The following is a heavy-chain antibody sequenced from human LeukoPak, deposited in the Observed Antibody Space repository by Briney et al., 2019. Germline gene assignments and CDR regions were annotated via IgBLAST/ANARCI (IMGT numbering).Heavy chain of an antibody. CDR3: ARDSSYDILTPYYFDY. V-gene: IGHV1-69*06. CDR1: GGTFSSYA. D-gene: IGHD3-9*01. J-gene: IGHJ4*02. Sequence: GSSVKVSCKASGGTFSSYAISWVRQAPGQGLEWMGGIIPIFGTANYAQKFQGRVTITADKSTSTAYMELSSLRSEDTAVYYCARDSSYDILTPYYFDYWGQGTLVTVSS. CDR2: IIPIFGTA.